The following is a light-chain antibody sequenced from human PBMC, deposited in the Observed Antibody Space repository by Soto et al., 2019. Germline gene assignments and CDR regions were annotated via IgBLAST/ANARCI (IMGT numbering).Light chain of an antibody. Sequence: QSVLTQPASVSGSPGQSSTISCTGTSSDVGAYDFVSWYQQHPDKAPKLMIYEVSNRPSGVSNRFSGSKSVNTATLTISGLQAEDEADYYCSSYTSSSTWVFGTGTKVTVL. CDR3: SSYTSSSTWV. CDR2: EVS. J-gene: IGLJ1*01. V-gene: IGLV2-14*03. CDR1: SSDVGAYDF.